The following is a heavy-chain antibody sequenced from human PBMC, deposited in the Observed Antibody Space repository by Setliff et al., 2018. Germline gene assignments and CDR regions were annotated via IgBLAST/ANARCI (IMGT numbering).Heavy chain of an antibody. CDR1: GGSIRSSPW. CDR2: IHHSGKT. Sequence: SETLSLTCAVSGGSIRSSPWWSWVRQPPGKGLEWLGDIHHSGKTYYNPSLQSRLTMSIDKSKNHFSVNLRSGTAADTAVYYCASLNFDYWGQGMLVTVS. J-gene: IGHJ4*02. V-gene: IGHV4-4*02. CDR3: ASLNFDY.